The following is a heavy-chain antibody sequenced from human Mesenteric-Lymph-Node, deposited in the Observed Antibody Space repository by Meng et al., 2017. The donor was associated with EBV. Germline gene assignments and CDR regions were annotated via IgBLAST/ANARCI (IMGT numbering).Heavy chain of an antibody. Sequence: QESGHRLVDPSDPPSPACTVSGYSISSNYCWNGIGQSPGKGLEWIGSVFYSGSTYYNPSLKSRVTISVDTSTGEFSLKLTSVTAADTAIYYCARDELMVRGLFDSWGQGTLVTVSS. D-gene: IGHD3-10*01. CDR1: GYSISSNYC. J-gene: IGHJ4*02. V-gene: IGHV4-38-2*02. CDR2: VFYSGST. CDR3: ARDELMVRGLFDS.